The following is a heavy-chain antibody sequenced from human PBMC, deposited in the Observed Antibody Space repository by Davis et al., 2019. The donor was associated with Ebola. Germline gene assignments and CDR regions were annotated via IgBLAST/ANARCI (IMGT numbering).Heavy chain of an antibody. V-gene: IGHV4-39*01. CDR1: GGSISSSSYY. CDR2: IYYSGST. CDR3: ARRRFLDYMDV. Sequence: PSETLSLTCTVSGGSISSSSYYWGWIRQPPGKGLEWIGSIYYSGSTYYNPSLKSRVTISVDTSKNQFSLKLSSVTAADTAVYYCARRRFLDYMDVWGKGTTVTVSS. D-gene: IGHD3-3*01. J-gene: IGHJ6*03.